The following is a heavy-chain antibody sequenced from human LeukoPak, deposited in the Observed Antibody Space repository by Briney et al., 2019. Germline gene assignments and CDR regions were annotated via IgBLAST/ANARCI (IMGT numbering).Heavy chain of an antibody. D-gene: IGHD3-22*01. J-gene: IGHJ6*02. CDR1: GFTFSSYG. Sequence: PGGSLRLSCAASGFTFSSYGMHWVRHAPGKGLVWVAVIWYDGSNKDYADSVKGRFTISRDNSKNTLYLQMNSLRAEDTAVYYCANLYASTQSYGMDVWGQGTTVTVSS. CDR2: IWYDGSNK. CDR3: ANLYASTQSYGMDV. V-gene: IGHV3-33*06.